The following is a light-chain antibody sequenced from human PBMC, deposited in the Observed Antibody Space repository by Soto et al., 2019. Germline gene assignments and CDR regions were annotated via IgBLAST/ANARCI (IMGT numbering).Light chain of an antibody. J-gene: IGLJ2*01. CDR3: NSYTLSRTVI. CDR2: EVT. V-gene: IGLV2-14*01. CDR1: SSDVGAHDF. Sequence: QSALTQPASVTGSPGQSITISCSGTSSDVGAHDFVSWYQHHPDKAPKVIIFEVTKRPSGVSNRFSGSKTGNTASLTISGLQAEDEAYYYCNSYTLSRTVIFGGGTQLTVL.